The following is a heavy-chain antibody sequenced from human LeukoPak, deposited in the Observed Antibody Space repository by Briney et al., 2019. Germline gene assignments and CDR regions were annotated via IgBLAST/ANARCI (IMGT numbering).Heavy chain of an antibody. CDR3: ARPTSGWYAGGFDY. CDR2: LSFSGLTT. D-gene: IGHD6-19*01. J-gene: IGHJ4*02. Sequence: PGGSVRLSCAASGFTFINYAMNWVRQAPGKGLEWVSALSFSGLTTYYADSVRGRFTISRDNSKSTLYLQMNSLRAEDTALYYCARPTSGWYAGGFDYWGQGILVTVSS. V-gene: IGHV3-23*01. CDR1: GFTFINYA.